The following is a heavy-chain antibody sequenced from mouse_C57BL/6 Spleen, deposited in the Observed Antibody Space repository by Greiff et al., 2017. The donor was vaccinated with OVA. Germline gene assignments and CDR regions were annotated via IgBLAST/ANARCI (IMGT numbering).Heavy chain of an antibody. J-gene: IGHJ1*03. V-gene: IGHV1-81*01. CDR1: GYTFTSYG. CDR2: IYPRSGNT. CDR3: ARWDTTVVEDWYFDV. D-gene: IGHD1-1*01. Sequence: VQLQQSGAELARPGASVKLSCKASGYTFTSYGISWVKQRTGQGLEWIGEIYPRSGNTYYNEKFKGKATLTADKSSSTAYMELLSLTSEDSAVYFCARWDTTVVEDWYFDVWGTGTTVTVSS.